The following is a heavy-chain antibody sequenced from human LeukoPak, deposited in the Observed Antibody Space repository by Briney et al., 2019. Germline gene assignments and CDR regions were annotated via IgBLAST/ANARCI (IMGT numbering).Heavy chain of an antibody. V-gene: IGHV3-9*03. CDR3: AKDKAGALSGRYDYVWGSYRPDSAFDI. D-gene: IGHD3-16*02. Sequence: GGSLRLSCAASGFTFDDYAMHWVRQAPGKGLEGVSGISWNSGSIGYADSVKGRFTISRDNAKKSLYLQMNSLRAEDMAFYYCAKDKAGALSGRYDYVWGSYRPDSAFDIWGQGTMVTVSS. CDR2: ISWNSGSI. J-gene: IGHJ3*02. CDR1: GFTFDDYA.